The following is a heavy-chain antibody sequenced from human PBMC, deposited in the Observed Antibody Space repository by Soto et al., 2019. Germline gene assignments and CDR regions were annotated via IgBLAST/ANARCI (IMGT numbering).Heavy chain of an antibody. V-gene: IGHV1-69*04. CDR1: GGTFSSYT. CDR3: AREHNYYDSSGYYYFDY. D-gene: IGHD3-22*01. CDR2: IIPILGIA. Sequence: SVKVSCKASGGTFSSYTISWVRQAPGQGLEWMGRIIPILGIANYAQKFQGRVTITADKSTSTAYMELSSLRSEDTAVYYCAREHNYYDSSGYYYFDYWGQGTLVTVSS. J-gene: IGHJ4*02.